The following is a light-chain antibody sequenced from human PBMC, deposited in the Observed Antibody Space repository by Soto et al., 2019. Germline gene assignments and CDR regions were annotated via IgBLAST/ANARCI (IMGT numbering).Light chain of an antibody. Sequence: EIVLTQSPATLSLSPGERATLSCRASQSLFSYLAWFQQKPGQAPRLLIYDASNRATGIPARFSGSGPGTDFTLTIRSLEPEDCAIYYCQQRRNLPWTFGPGTKVDIK. CDR2: DAS. CDR3: QQRRNLPWT. J-gene: IGKJ3*01. V-gene: IGKV3D-11*02. CDR1: QSLFSY.